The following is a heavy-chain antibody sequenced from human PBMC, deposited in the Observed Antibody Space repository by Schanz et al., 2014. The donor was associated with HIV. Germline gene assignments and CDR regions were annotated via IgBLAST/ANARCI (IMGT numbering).Heavy chain of an antibody. Sequence: QVQLQESGPGLVKPSQTLSLTCTVAGGSISSGGHYWSWIRQHPAKGLGWIGYMYYSGSTYYNPPLQSRVTISVDTSKNQFSLKLSSVTAADTAVYYCARVPPSDSSGYYPFDYWGQGTLVTVSS. CDR3: ARVPPSDSSGYYPFDY. D-gene: IGHD3-22*01. V-gene: IGHV4-31*03. CDR1: GGSISSGGHY. CDR2: MYYSGST. J-gene: IGHJ4*02.